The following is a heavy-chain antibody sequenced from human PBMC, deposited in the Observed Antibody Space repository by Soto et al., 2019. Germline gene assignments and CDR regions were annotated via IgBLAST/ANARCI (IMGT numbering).Heavy chain of an antibody. D-gene: IGHD3-3*01. V-gene: IGHV3-48*03. CDR3: AGTFSFGVGPSFYFDY. CDR2: ISSSGSTI. Sequence: HPGGSLRLSCAASGFTFSSYEMNWVRQAPGKGLEWVSYISSSGSTIYYADSVKGRFTISRDNAKNSLYLQMNSLRAEDTAVYYCAGTFSFGVGPSFYFDYWGQGTLVTVSS. J-gene: IGHJ4*02. CDR1: GFTFSSYE.